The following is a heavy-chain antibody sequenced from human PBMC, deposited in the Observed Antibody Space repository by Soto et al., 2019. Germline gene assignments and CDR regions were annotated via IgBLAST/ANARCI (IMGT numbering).Heavy chain of an antibody. CDR1: GFSLSDAGMG. CDR2: ILSSDAK. V-gene: IGHV2-26*01. Sequence: SGPTLVNPTETLTLTCTVSGFSLSDAGMGVSWIRQSPGKALERLANILSSDAKSYITSLTSSLTISRDTSKTQVVLNMTNMDPADSGTYFCARMNRRSVDFWGQGTLVTVSS. J-gene: IGHJ4*02. CDR3: ARMNRRSVDF.